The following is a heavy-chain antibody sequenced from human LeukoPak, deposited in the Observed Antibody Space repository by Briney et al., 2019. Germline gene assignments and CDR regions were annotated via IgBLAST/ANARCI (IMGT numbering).Heavy chain of an antibody. CDR3: ARHIGGGIEDMDV. J-gene: IGHJ6*03. Sequence: SETLSLTCTVSGGSIGTYYWSWVRQSPGKGLEWIGYIYVTGNRYNPYLQSRVTISVDTSRNQFFLKMSYGTAGDTAVYYCARHIGGGIEDMDVWGKGTKVTVSS. CDR1: GGSIGTYY. V-gene: IGHV4-59*08. D-gene: IGHD3-16*02. CDR2: IYVTGN.